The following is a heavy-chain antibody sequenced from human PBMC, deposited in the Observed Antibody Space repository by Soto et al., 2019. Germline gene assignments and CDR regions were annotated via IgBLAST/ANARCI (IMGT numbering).Heavy chain of an antibody. CDR2: TYYSGNT. V-gene: IGHV4-39*01. CDR3: PRQTTDYYELSGYQVT. D-gene: IGHD3-22*01. Sequence: SETLSLTCTVSGGSISSRSYYWGWIRQPPGKGLEWIGSTYYSGNTFYNPSLRSRITISVDTSKNQFSLKLRFVTAADTAVYYCPRQTTDYYELSGYQVTWGQGTLVTVYS. CDR1: GGSISSRSYY. J-gene: IGHJ5*02.